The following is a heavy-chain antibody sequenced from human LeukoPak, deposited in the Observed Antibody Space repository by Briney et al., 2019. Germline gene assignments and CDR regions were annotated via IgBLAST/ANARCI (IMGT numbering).Heavy chain of an antibody. J-gene: IGHJ4*02. V-gene: IGHV4-39*06. Sequence: KSSETLSLTCAVSGVSISGSYYYWGWIRQPPGKGLEWIGNIYYSGSTYYNASLQSRVTISIDTSTNQCPLTLSSVTAADTAVYYCAGDRTMVRDWGQGTLVTVSS. CDR2: IYYSGST. CDR3: AGDRTMVRD. D-gene: IGHD3-10*01. CDR1: GVSISGSYYY.